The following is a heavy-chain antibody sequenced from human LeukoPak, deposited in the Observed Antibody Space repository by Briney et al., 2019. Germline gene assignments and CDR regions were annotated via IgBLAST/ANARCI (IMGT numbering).Heavy chain of an antibody. Sequence: GASVKVSCKASGYTFTSYDINWVRQATGQGLEWMGWMNPNSGNTGYAQKFQGRVTMTRNTSISTAYMELSSLRSEDTAVYYCASALNSEHDAFDIWDQGTMVTVSS. CDR3: ASALNSEHDAFDI. CDR2: MNPNSGNT. J-gene: IGHJ3*02. D-gene: IGHD1-26*01. CDR1: GYTFTSYD. V-gene: IGHV1-8*01.